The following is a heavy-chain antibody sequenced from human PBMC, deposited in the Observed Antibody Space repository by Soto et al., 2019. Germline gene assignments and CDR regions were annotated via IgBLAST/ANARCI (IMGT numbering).Heavy chain of an antibody. D-gene: IGHD6-6*01. CDR3: VKASTYSSSQGWFDP. CDR1: GFSFDGYA. J-gene: IGHJ5*02. Sequence: EVQLVESGGDLVQPGRSLRLSCAASGFSFDGYAMNWVRQPPGKGLEWVSGISWNSGNIDYADSVKGRFTISRDNAKNSLYLQMNSLRAEDTALYYCVKASTYSSSQGWFDPWGQGTMVTVSS. CDR2: ISWNSGNI. V-gene: IGHV3-9*01.